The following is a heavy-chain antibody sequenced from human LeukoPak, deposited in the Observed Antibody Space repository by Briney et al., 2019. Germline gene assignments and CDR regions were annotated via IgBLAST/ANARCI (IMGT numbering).Heavy chain of an antibody. CDR1: GGSISSYY. Sequence: PSETLSLTCTVSGGSISSYYWSWIRQPPGKGLECIGDIYYSGSTIYNPSLKSRVTISLDTSKNHFSLKLSSVTAADTAVYYCARASSGLDYWGQGTLVTVSS. V-gene: IGHV4-59*01. CDR2: IYYSGST. J-gene: IGHJ4*02. D-gene: IGHD6-25*01. CDR3: ARASSGLDY.